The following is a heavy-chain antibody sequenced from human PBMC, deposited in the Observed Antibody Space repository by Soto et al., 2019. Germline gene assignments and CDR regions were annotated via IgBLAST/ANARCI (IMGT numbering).Heavy chain of an antibody. CDR2: ISSSGSYT. Sequence: LRLSCAASGFTLSDYYMSWIRQAPGKGLEWIAYISSSGSYTGYADSVKGRFTISRDSAKNSLYLQMNSLRAEDTAVYYCARDGTAYDYWGQGTLVTVSS. J-gene: IGHJ4*02. D-gene: IGHD2-21*02. CDR1: GFTLSDYY. CDR3: ARDGTAYDY. V-gene: IGHV3-11*06.